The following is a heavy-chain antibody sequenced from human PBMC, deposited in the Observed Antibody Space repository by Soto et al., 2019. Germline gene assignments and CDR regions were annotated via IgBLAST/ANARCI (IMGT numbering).Heavy chain of an antibody. J-gene: IGHJ3*02. CDR1: GFTFSSYS. CDR2: ISSSSSTI. V-gene: IGHV3-48*01. D-gene: IGHD3-3*01. CDR3: ARDMYYDFWSGSPSDAFDI. Sequence: EVQLMESGGGLVQPGGSLRLSCAASGFTFSSYSMNWVRQAPGKGLEWVSYISSSSSTIYYADSVKGRFTISRDNAKNSLYLQMNSLRAEDTAVYYCARDMYYDFWSGSPSDAFDIWGQGTMVTVSS.